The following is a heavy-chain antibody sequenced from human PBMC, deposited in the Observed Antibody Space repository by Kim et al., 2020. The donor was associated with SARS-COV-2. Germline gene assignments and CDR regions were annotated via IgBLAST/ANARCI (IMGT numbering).Heavy chain of an antibody. D-gene: IGHD3-22*01. CDR3: TIGSDGSGYYGNAFDI. Sequence: PVKGRFTISRDDSKNTLYLQMNSLKTEDTAVYYCTIGSDGSGYYGNAFDIWGQGTMVTVSS. V-gene: IGHV3-15*01. J-gene: IGHJ3*02.